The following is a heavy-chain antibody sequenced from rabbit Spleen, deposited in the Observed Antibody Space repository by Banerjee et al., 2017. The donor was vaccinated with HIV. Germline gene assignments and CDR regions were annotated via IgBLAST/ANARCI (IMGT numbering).Heavy chain of an antibody. CDR1: GFSFSSSYY. D-gene: IGHD2-1*01. V-gene: IGHV1S40*01. Sequence: QSLDYSGGDLVKPGSSRTLTCTASGFSFSSSYYMCWVRQAPGKGLECIACIYADSSGSTWYASWAKGRFTIEKTSSTTVTLQMTSLTAADTATYFCARGSATMTMVITGYYVGGWGQGTLVTVS. CDR3: ARGSATMTMVITGYYVGG. J-gene: IGHJ4*01. CDR2: IYADSSGST.